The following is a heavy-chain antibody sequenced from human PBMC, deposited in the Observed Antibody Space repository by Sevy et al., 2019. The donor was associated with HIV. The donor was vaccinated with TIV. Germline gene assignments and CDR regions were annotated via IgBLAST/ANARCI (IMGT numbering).Heavy chain of an antibody. Sequence: GGSLRLSCAASGFTFSSYAMHWVRQAPGKGLEWVAVISYDGSNKYYADSVKGRFTISRDNSKNTLYLQMSSLRAEDTAVYYCARDPGYDFWSGRSWFDPWGQGTLVTASS. CDR3: ARDPGYDFWSGRSWFDP. V-gene: IGHV3-30-3*01. D-gene: IGHD3-3*01. CDR2: ISYDGSNK. CDR1: GFTFSSYA. J-gene: IGHJ5*02.